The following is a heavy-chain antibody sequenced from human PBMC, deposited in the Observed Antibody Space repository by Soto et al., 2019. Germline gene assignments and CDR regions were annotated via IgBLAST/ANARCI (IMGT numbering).Heavy chain of an antibody. J-gene: IGHJ5*02. CDR2: ISYDGSNK. CDR1: GFTFSSYA. CDR3: ARVGSSWYGNWFDP. D-gene: IGHD6-13*01. V-gene: IGHV3-30-3*01. Sequence: QVQLVESGGGVVQPGRSLRLSCAASGFTFSSYAMHWVRQAPGKGLEWVAVISYDGSNKYYADSVKGRFTISRDNYKNTLYLQMNSLRAEDTAVYYCARVGSSWYGNWFDPWGQGTLVTVSS.